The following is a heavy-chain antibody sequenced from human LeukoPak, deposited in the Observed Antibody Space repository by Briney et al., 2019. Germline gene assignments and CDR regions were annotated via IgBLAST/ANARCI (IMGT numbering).Heavy chain of an antibody. V-gene: IGHV3-66*01. Sequence: GGSLRLSCAASGFTVSSNYMSWVRQAPGKGLEWVSVIYSGGTTYYADSVKGRFTISRDNFKNTLFLQMNSLRAEDTAVYYCARELTTGFDYWGQGTLVTVSS. J-gene: IGHJ4*02. CDR1: GFTVSSNY. CDR3: ARELTTGFDY. CDR2: IYSGGTT. D-gene: IGHD4-11*01.